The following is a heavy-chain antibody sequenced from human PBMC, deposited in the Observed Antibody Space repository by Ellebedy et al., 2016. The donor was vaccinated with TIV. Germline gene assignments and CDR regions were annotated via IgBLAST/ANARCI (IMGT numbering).Heavy chain of an antibody. Sequence: GESLKISXAASGFTFSSYSMNWVRQAPGEGLEWVSYISSSSSTIYYADSVKGRFTISRDNAKNSLYLQMNSLRDEDTAVYYCARGGYCSSTSCYPFFDYWGQGTLVTVSS. CDR1: GFTFSSYS. D-gene: IGHD2-2*01. CDR3: ARGGYCSSTSCYPFFDY. CDR2: ISSSSSTI. J-gene: IGHJ4*02. V-gene: IGHV3-48*02.